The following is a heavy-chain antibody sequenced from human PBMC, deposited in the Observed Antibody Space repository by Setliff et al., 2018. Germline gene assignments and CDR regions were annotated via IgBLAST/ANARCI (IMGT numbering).Heavy chain of an antibody. CDR2: IWYDGSNK. J-gene: IGHJ6*02. D-gene: IGHD5-18*01. Sequence: GGSLRLSCAASGFTFSSYGVHWVRQAPGKGLEWVAVIWYDGSNKYYADSVKGRFTISRDNSKNTLYLQMNSLRAEDTAVYYCAKGEYSYGNNYYYYGMDVWGQGTTVTVSS. CDR1: GFTFSSYG. CDR3: AKGEYSYGNNYYYYGMDV. V-gene: IGHV3-33*06.